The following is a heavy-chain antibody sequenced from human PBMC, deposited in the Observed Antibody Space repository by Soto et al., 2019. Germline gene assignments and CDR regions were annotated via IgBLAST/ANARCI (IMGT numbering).Heavy chain of an antibody. Sequence: ASVKVSCKASGNSFTAYYMHWVRQAPGQGLEWMGIINPSGGRTTYAQKFQGRVTMTRDTSTSTFHMELSSLTSEDTAVYYCAGLYHYDSSGYYDYWGQGTLVTVSS. CDR3: AGLYHYDSSGYYDY. D-gene: IGHD3-22*01. J-gene: IGHJ4*02. CDR1: GNSFTAYY. CDR2: INPSGGRT. V-gene: IGHV1-46*01.